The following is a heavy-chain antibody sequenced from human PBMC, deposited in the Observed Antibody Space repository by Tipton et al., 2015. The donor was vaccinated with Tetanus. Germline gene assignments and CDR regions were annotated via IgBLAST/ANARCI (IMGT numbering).Heavy chain of an antibody. CDR2: ITYSRTT. D-gene: IGHD2-15*01. CDR3: ARHGHPSAVVARDASDI. Sequence: TLSLTCTVSGGSLSTSHWAWIRQPPGKGLEWVGKITYSRTTNYNSSLKSRVTMSLDTSTNQFSLRLTSATAADTAVYYCARHGHPSAVVARDASDIWGHGTMVNVSS. J-gene: IGHJ3*02. CDR1: GGSLSTSH. V-gene: IGHV4-59*07.